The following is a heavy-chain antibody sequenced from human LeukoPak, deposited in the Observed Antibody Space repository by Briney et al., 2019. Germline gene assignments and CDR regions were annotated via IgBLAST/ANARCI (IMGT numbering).Heavy chain of an antibody. CDR3: ARPNFLIATADNTPDF. CDR1: GFSFRTYN. V-gene: IGHV3-30-3*01. J-gene: IGHJ4*02. CDR2: ISHDGSIK. D-gene: IGHD6-13*01. Sequence: GGSLRLSCAASGFSFRTYNMHWVRQAPGKGLEWVAVISHDGSIKFYADSVKGRFTISRDNSNNTLYLQMNSLRAEDTAVYYCARPNFLIATADNTPDFWGQGTLVTVSS.